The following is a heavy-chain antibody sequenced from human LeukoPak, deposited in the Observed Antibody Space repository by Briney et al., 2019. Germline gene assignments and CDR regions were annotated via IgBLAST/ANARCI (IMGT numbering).Heavy chain of an antibody. Sequence: PSQTLSLTCTVSGGSISSGGYYWSWIRQHPGKGLEWIGYIYYSGSTYYNPSLKSRVTISVDTSKNQSSLKLSSVTAADTAVYYCAREYSSSSYDYWGQGTLVTVSS. CDR3: AREYSSSSYDY. CDR1: GGSISSGGYY. CDR2: IYYSGST. V-gene: IGHV4-31*03. J-gene: IGHJ4*02. D-gene: IGHD6-6*01.